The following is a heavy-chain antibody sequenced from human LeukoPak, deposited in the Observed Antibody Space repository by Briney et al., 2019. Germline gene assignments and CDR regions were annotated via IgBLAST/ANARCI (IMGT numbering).Heavy chain of an antibody. V-gene: IGHV3-53*01. CDR3: ARGTVTSSPPYYYGMDV. Sequence: GGSLRLSCAASGFTVSSNYMSWVRQAPGKGLEWVSTVYAGGSTYYADSVEGRFTISRDTSKNTLYLQVNSLRGEDTAVYFCARGTVTSSPPYYYGMDVWGQGTTVTVSS. J-gene: IGHJ6*02. CDR2: VYAGGST. CDR1: GFTVSSNY. D-gene: IGHD4-17*01.